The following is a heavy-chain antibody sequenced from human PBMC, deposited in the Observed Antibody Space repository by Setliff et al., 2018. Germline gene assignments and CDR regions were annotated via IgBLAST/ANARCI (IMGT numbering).Heavy chain of an antibody. V-gene: IGHV4-61*09. CDR1: GASTSSGNDF. CDR3: ARSDDNFQYPDY. Sequence: SETLSLTCSVSGASTSSGNDFWNWIRQPAGKGLEWIGNIYTNGGTDYSPSLRSRVTISLGTSKNQFSLQLTSVTAADTAIYYCARSDDNFQYPDYWGQGTLVTVSS. D-gene: IGHD1-1*01. J-gene: IGHJ4*01. CDR2: IYTNGGT.